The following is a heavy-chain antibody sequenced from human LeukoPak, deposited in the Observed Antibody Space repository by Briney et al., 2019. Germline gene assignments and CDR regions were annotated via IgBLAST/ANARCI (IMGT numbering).Heavy chain of an antibody. CDR1: GYSFINYW. V-gene: IGHV5-51*01. D-gene: IGHD4-11*01. J-gene: IGHJ4*02. CDR3: ARRRSHDYSNYAQYYFDY. CDR2: IYPGDSDT. Sequence: GESLKISCKGSGYSFINYWIGWVRQMPGKGLEWMGIIYPGDSDTRYSPSFQGQVTISADKSISTAYLQWSSLKASDTAMYYCARRRSHDYSNYAQYYFDYWGQGTLVTVSS.